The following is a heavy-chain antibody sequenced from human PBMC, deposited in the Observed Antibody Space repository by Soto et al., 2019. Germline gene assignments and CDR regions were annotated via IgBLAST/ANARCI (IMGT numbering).Heavy chain of an antibody. D-gene: IGHD3-22*01. CDR2: IIPVFGTP. Sequence: ASVKVSCKASGGTFSNYFIGWVRQAPGQGLEWMGGIIPVFGTPNYAQSFQGRLTITADKYTGTTSMELRSLRSEDTAVYYCARGPDRPLIVTVPFDYWAKATPVTVSS. J-gene: IGHJ4*02. CDR3: ARGPDRPLIVTVPFDY. CDR1: GGTFSNYF. V-gene: IGHV1-69*06.